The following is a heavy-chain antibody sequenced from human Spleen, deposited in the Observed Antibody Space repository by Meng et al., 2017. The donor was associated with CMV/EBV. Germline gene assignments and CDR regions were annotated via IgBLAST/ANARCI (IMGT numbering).Heavy chain of an antibody. J-gene: IGHJ4*02. CDR3: AKSPPRMITFGGLIATI. CDR1: GSSFSTYA. D-gene: IGHD3-16*02. CDR2: LRHDGSDE. Sequence: GGSLKISCAASGSSFSTYAMNWVRQAPGKGLEWVAFLRHDGSDEHYADSVKGRFTISRDTSKETLYLQMNSLRPEDTAVYYCAKSPPRMITFGGLIATIWDQGALVTVSS. V-gene: IGHV3-30*02.